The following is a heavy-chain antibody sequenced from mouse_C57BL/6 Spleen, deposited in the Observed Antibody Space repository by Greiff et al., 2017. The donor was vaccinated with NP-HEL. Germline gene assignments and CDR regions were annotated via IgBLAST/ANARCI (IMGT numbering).Heavy chain of an antibody. D-gene: IGHD1-1*01. CDR3: ARHYGGSSRYFDV. CDR1: GYTFTSYW. CDR2: IHPNSGST. Sequence: QVQLQQPGAELVKPGASVKLSCKASGYTFTSYWMHWVKQRPGQGLEWIGMIHPNSGSTNYNEKFKSKATLTVDKSSSTAYMQLSSLTSEDSAVYYCARHYGGSSRYFDVWGTGTTVTVSS. J-gene: IGHJ1*03. V-gene: IGHV1-64*01.